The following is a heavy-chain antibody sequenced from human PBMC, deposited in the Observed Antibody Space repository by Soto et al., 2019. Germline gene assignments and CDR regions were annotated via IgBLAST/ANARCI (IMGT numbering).Heavy chain of an antibody. Sequence: QLQLQESGSGLVKPSQTLSLTCAVSGGSISSGGYSWSWIRQPPGKGLEWIGYIYHSGSTYYNPSLKSRVTISVDRSKNQFSLKLSSVTAADTAVYYCARGSEGFGFLEWLSPDRFDAFDIWGQGTMVTVSS. J-gene: IGHJ3*02. V-gene: IGHV4-30-2*01. CDR1: GGSISSGGYS. CDR3: ARGSEGFGFLEWLSPDRFDAFDI. D-gene: IGHD3-3*01. CDR2: IYHSGST.